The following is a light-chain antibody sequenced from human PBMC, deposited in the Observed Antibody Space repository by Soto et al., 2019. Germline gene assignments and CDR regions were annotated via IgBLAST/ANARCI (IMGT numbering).Light chain of an antibody. CDR1: RNVSRY. CDR2: AAS. CDR3: QQLNSYVFA. J-gene: IGKJ3*01. Sequence: DIQLTKSPSFLSASVGARVTTTCRASRNVSRYLAWYQQKPGKAPNLLIYAASTLRSGVPSRFSGSGSETEFTLTISSLQPEDFATYYCQQLNSYVFAFGPGTKVDIK. V-gene: IGKV1-9*01.